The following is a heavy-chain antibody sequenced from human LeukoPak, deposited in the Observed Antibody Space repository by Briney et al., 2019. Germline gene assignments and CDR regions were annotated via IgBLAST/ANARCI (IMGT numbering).Heavy chain of an antibody. D-gene: IGHD3-10*01. V-gene: IGHV1-46*01. J-gene: IGHJ4*02. CDR3: ARAHLSGYFDY. Sequence: ASVKVSCKASGYTFTSYYMHWVRQAPGQGLEWMGIINPSGGSTTYAQKFQGRVTMTRDMSTSTVCMDLISLRSEDTAVYYCARAHLSGYFDYWGQGTLVTVSS. CDR1: GYTFTSYY. CDR2: INPSGGST.